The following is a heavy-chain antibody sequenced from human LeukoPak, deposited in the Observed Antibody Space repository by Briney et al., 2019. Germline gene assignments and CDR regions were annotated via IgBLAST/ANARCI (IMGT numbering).Heavy chain of an antibody. CDR1: GYTFTSYY. Sequence: GASVKVSCKASGYTFTSYYMHWVRQAPGQGLEWMGIINPSGGSTSYAQKFQGRVTMTRDMSTSTVYMELSSLRSEDTAVYYCAREAWVAAAGQNWFDPWGQGTLVTVSS. CDR2: INPSGGST. CDR3: AREAWVAAAGQNWFDP. V-gene: IGHV1-46*01. J-gene: IGHJ5*02. D-gene: IGHD6-13*01.